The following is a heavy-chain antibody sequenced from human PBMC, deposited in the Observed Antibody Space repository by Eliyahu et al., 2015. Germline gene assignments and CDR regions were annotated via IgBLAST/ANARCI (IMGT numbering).Heavy chain of an antibody. J-gene: IGHJ4*02. V-gene: IGHV4-30-4*01. Sequence: QVQLQESGPGLVKPSQTLSLTCTVXGXSISSGDYYWTWIRQSPGKGLECIGYIDYSGSPYYNPSLKSRLTMSVDTSKNQFALNLSSVTAADTAVYYCARGGWLQLPLDWGQGTLVTVSS. CDR1: GXSISSGDYY. D-gene: IGHD5-24*01. CDR3: ARGGWLQLPLD. CDR2: IDYSGSP.